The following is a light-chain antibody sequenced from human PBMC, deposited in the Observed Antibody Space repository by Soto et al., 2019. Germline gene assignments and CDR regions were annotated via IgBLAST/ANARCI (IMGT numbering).Light chain of an antibody. CDR3: QQYNGYRLA. V-gene: IGKV1-5*03. CDR1: QSISNW. J-gene: IGKJ4*01. Sequence: DIQMTQSPSSLSASVGDRVTFTCRASQSISNWLAWYQQKPGKAPKLLIYKASTLESGVPSRFRGSGSGTEFTLTISSLQADDFAIYYCQQYNGYRLAFGGGTKVEIK. CDR2: KAS.